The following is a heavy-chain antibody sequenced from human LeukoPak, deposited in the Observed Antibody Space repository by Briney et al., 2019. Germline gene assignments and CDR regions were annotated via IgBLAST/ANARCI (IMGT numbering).Heavy chain of an antibody. CDR2: IHYSGSP. D-gene: IGHD5-18*01. CDR3: ARHEGYSRTLLVY. Sequence: SETLSLTCTVSGGSISSTNDYWGWIRQPPGKGLEWIASIHYSGSPYYNPSLKSRVTISVDTSKNQFSLRLSSVTAADTAVYYCARHEGYSRTLLVYWGQGTLVTVSS. J-gene: IGHJ4*02. V-gene: IGHV4-39*01. CDR1: GGSISSTNDY.